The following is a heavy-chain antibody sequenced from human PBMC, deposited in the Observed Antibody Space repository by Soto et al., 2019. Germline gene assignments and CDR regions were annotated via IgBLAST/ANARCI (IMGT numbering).Heavy chain of an antibody. CDR2: ICYDGSNK. D-gene: IGHD3-3*01. CDR3: AGEAPYYDFWGGQSTVLDY. Sequence: PGGSLRHSCAASGFTFSSYAMHWVRQAPGKGLEWVAVICYDGSNKYYADSEKGRFTISRDTAKNTLFLQMNSLRAEDAAVYYCAGEAPYYDFWGGQSTVLDYWGQGTPVTVSS. V-gene: IGHV3-30-3*01. CDR1: GFTFSSYA. J-gene: IGHJ4*02.